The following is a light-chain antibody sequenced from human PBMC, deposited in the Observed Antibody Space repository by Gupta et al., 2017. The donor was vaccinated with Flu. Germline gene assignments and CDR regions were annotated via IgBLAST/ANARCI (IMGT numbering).Light chain of an antibody. CDR2: EAS. V-gene: IGKV3-11*01. Sequence: EIVLPQSPATLSLSPGERATLPCRASQSVSNYLAWYQQKPGQAPRLLIYEASNRATGIPARFSGSGSGTDFTLTISSREPEDFAVYYCQQRSNWPPTFGGGTKVGI. CDR1: QSVSNY. CDR3: QQRSNWPPT. J-gene: IGKJ4*01.